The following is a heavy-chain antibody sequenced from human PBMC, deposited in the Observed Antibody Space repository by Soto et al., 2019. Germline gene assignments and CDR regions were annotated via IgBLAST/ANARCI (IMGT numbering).Heavy chain of an antibody. D-gene: IGHD3-10*01. Sequence: GGSLRLSCAASGFTVSSNYMSWVRQAPGKGLEWVSVIYSGGSTYYADSVKGRFTISRDNSKNTLYLQMNSLRAEDTAVYYCARDKTVRGVEPPKYFGYWGQGTLVTVSS. CDR2: IYSGGST. CDR1: GFTVSSNY. J-gene: IGHJ4*02. V-gene: IGHV3-66*01. CDR3: ARDKTVRGVEPPKYFGY.